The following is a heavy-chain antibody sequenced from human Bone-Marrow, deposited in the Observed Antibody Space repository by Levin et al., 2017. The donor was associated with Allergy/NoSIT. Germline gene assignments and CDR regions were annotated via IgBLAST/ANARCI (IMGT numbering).Heavy chain of an antibody. D-gene: IGHD6-19*01. V-gene: IGHV1-46*01. CDR3: ARDRGWAYSSGWKGFAFDS. Sequence: ASVKVSCTASGYTFIGYYIHWVRQAPGQGLEWMGIINPNGGNTNDAQKFQGRLTMTRDTSTSTVHMELSSLRSDDTAIYYCARDRGWAYSSGWKGFAFDSWGQGTMVTVSS. J-gene: IGHJ3*02. CDR1: GYTFIGYY. CDR2: INPNGGNT.